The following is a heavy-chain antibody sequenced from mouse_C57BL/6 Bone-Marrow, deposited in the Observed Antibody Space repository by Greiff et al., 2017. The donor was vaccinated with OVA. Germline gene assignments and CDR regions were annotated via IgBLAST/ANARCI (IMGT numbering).Heavy chain of an antibody. J-gene: IGHJ4*01. D-gene: IGHD2-5*01. CDR1: GFTFSDYG. CDR3: AKTYYSKGYAMDY. V-gene: IGHV5-17*01. CDR2: ISSGSSTI. Sequence: EVQLMESGGGLVKPGGSLKLSCAASGFTFSDYGMHWVRQAPEKGLEWVAYISSGSSTIYYADTVKGRFTISRDNAKNTLFLQMTSLRSEDTAMYYCAKTYYSKGYAMDYWGQGTSVTVSS.